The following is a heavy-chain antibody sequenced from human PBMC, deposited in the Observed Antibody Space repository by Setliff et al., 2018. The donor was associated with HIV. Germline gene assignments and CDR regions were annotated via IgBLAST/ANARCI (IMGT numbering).Heavy chain of an antibody. CDR3: ARTDYGGNSGGNYFDY. J-gene: IGHJ4*02. D-gene: IGHD4-17*01. V-gene: IGHV1-18*01. Sequence: GASVKVSCKASGYTFTTYDITWARQAPGQGLEWLGWISPYNGHTNFAQKFQGRVTMTTGTATSTAYMEVRSLRSDDTAVYYCARTDYGGNSGGNYFDYWGQGSLVTVSS. CDR1: GYTFTTYD. CDR2: ISPYNGHT.